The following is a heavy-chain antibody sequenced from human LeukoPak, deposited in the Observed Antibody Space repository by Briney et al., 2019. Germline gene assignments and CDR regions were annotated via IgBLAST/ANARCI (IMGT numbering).Heavy chain of an antibody. V-gene: IGHV3-11*04. J-gene: IGHJ6*03. CDR1: GFTFSDYY. D-gene: IGHD6-6*01. CDR2: ISSSGSTI. Sequence: GGSLRLSCAASGFTFSDYYMSWIRQAPGKGLEWVSYISSSGSTIYYADSVKGRFTISRDNAKNSLYLQMNSLRAEDTAVYYCARENLDYSSSRCYYYMDVWGKGTTVTVSS. CDR3: ARENLDYSSSRCYYYMDV.